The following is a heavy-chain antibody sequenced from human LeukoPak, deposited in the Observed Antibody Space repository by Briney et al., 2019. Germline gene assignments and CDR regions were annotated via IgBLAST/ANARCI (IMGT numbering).Heavy chain of an antibody. CDR1: GFTFSDYY. V-gene: IGHV3-11*01. J-gene: IGHJ5*02. CDR2: ISSSGSTI. D-gene: IGHD2/OR15-2a*01. CDR3: AITGGEGYFGWFDP. Sequence: GGSLRLSCAASGFTFSDYYMSWIRQAPGKGLEWVSYISSSGSTIYYADSVKGRFTISRDNAKNSLYLQMNSLRAEDTALYYCAITGGEGYFGWFDPWGQGTLVTVSS.